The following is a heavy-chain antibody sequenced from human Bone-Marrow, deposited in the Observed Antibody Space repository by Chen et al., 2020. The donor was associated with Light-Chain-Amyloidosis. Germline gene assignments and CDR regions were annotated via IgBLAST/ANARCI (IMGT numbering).Heavy chain of an antibody. J-gene: IGHJ4*02. V-gene: IGHV1-18*01. D-gene: IGHD4-17*01. CDR3: ARDGRDYGDYINFDY. Sequence: QVQLVQSGAEVTPPGASVKVSCRTHGYTFTNYGISWIRQAPGQGLEWMAWISAYNGKTNDAQQFQGRVTRTTDTLTNTAYMELRSLRSDETAVYYCARDGRDYGDYINFDYWGQGTLVTVSS. CDR2: ISAYNGKT. CDR1: GYTFTNYG.